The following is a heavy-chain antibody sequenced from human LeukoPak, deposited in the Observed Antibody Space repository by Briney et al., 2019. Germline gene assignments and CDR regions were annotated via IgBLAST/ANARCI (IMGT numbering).Heavy chain of an antibody. CDR2: ISYDGSNK. CDR1: GFTFSSYG. D-gene: IGHD5-12*01. J-gene: IGHJ4*02. Sequence: GGSLRLSCAASGFTFSSYGMHWVRQAPGKGLEWVAVISYDGSNKYYADSVKGRFTISRDNSKNTLYLQMNSLRAEDTAVYYCARGSSGYKIGYWGQGTLVTVSS. CDR3: ARGSSGYKIGY. V-gene: IGHV3-30*03.